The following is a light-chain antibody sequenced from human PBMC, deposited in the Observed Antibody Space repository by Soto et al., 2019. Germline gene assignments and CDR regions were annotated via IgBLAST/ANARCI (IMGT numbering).Light chain of an antibody. CDR2: DVS. V-gene: IGLV2-11*01. Sequence: QAALTQPRSVSGSPGQSVTISCTGTSSDVGGYNYVSWYQQHPGKAPKLMIYDVSKRPSEVPDRFSGSKSGNTASLTISGLQAEDEADYYCCSYAGSYSYVFGTGTKVTVL. CDR3: CSYAGSYSYV. J-gene: IGLJ1*01. CDR1: SSDVGGYNY.